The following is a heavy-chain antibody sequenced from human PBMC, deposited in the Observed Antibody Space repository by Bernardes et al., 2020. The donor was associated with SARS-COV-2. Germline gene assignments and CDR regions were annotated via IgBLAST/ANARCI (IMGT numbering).Heavy chain of an antibody. CDR2: IKSKTDGGTT. D-gene: IGHD3-3*01. CDR3: TTELIFLRFLEWLSRMDV. CDR1: GFTFSNDW. Sequence: GGSLRLSCAASGFTFSNDWMSWVRQAPGKGLEWVGRIKSKTDGGTTDYAAPVKGRFTISRDDSKNTLYLQMNSLKTEDTAVYYCTTELIFLRFLEWLSRMDVWGQGTTVTGSS. J-gene: IGHJ6*02. V-gene: IGHV3-15*01.